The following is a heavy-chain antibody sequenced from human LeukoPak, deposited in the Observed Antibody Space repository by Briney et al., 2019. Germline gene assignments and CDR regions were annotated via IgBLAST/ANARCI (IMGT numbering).Heavy chain of an antibody. Sequence: ASVKVSCKASGYTFTSYAMNWVRQAPGQGLEWMGWISAYNGNTNYAQKLQGRVTMTTDTSTSTAYMELRSLRSDDTAVYYCARDRYCSSTSCLLTYYYYYGMDVWGQGTTVTVSS. CDR2: ISAYNGNT. CDR3: ARDRYCSSTSCLLTYYYYYGMDV. CDR1: GYTFTSYA. J-gene: IGHJ6*02. V-gene: IGHV1-18*01. D-gene: IGHD2-2*01.